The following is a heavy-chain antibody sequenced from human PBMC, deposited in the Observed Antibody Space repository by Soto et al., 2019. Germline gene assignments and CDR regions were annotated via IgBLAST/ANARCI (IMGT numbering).Heavy chain of an antibody. CDR2: IRKKTNSYTT. Sequence: EVQLVESGGGLVQPGASLRLSCAASGLTFSDRYMDWVRQAPGKGLEGVGRIRKKTNSYTTEYAASVKGSFIISRDDATNSLYLQMSSLTTEDTAVYYCTAVTTVDYYFAYWGQGTLVTVSS. D-gene: IGHD4-17*01. J-gene: IGHJ4*02. CDR1: GLTFSDRY. CDR3: TAVTTVDYYFAY. V-gene: IGHV3-72*01.